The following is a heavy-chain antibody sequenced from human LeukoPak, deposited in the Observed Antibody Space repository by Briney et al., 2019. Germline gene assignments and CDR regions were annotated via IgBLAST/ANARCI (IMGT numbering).Heavy chain of an antibody. V-gene: IGHV4-30-4*01. Sequence: SETLSLTCTVSGNPISSGDYYWSWIRQPPGKGLEWIGYIHYSGSSDYNPALKSRVSISVDASKNQFSLKLTSVTAADTAVYFCVSRADWFDPWGPGTLVTVSS. CDR1: GNPISSGDYY. CDR3: VSRADWFDP. CDR2: IHYSGSS. J-gene: IGHJ5*02.